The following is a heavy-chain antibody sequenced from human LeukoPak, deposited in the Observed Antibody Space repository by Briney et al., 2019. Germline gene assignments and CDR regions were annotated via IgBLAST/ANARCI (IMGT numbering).Heavy chain of an antibody. V-gene: IGHV3-53*01. J-gene: IGHJ4*02. CDR1: GFTFSSYA. CDR3: GRGRSGQDY. D-gene: IGHD6-19*01. CDR2: VYSDNTP. Sequence: GRSLRLSCAASGFTFSSYAMHWVRQAPGKGLEWVSVVYSDNTPFYADSVKGRFTISRDNSKNTVYLQMNSLRAEDTAVYYCGRGRSGQDYWGQGTLVTVSS.